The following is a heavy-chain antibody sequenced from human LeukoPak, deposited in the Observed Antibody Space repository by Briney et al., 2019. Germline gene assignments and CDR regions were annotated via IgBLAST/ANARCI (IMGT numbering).Heavy chain of an antibody. CDR2: ISSSSSYI. J-gene: IGHJ3*02. V-gene: IGHV3-21*01. Sequence: GGSLRLSCAASGFTFSSYSMNWVRQAPGKGLEWVSSISSSSSYIYYADSVKGRFTISRDNAKNSLYLQMNSLRAEDTAVYFCARDSASCRGCAFDIWGQGTVVTVS. CDR1: GFTFSSYS. D-gene: IGHD2-2*01. CDR3: ARDSASCRGCAFDI.